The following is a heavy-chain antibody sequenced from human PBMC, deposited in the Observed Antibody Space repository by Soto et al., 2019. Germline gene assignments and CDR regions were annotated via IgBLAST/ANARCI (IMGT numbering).Heavy chain of an antibody. J-gene: IGHJ4*02. CDR3: ARFRSERPFDY. V-gene: IGHV3-48*03. Sequence: GGSLRLSCVASGFTFSSFEMNWIRQAPGKGPEWIAVINPSGRTISYADSVKGRFTISRDNAKNSLYLQMNSLRPEDTAVYYCARFRSERPFDYWGQGTLVTVSS. CDR1: GFTFSSFE. CDR2: INPSGRTI.